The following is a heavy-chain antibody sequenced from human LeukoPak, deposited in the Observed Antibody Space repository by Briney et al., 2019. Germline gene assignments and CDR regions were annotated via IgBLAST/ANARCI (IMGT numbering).Heavy chain of an antibody. Sequence: GGSLRLSCAASGFTFDDYAMSWVRQAPGKELEWVSGINWNGGSTGYADSVKGRFTISRDNAKNSLYLQMNSLRAEDTALYYCARGPSVWFGEYHDYWGQGTLVTVSS. CDR1: GFTFDDYA. J-gene: IGHJ4*02. CDR2: INWNGGST. CDR3: ARGPSVWFGEYHDY. D-gene: IGHD3-10*01. V-gene: IGHV3-20*04.